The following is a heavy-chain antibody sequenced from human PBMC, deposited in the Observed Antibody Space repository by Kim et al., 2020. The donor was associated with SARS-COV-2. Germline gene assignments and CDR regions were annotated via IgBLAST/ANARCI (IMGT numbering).Heavy chain of an antibody. J-gene: IGHJ6*02. V-gene: IGHV3-30*04. D-gene: IGHD6-6*01. CDR1: GFTFSSYA. Sequence: GGSLRLSCAASGFTFSSYAMHWVRQAPGKGLEWVAVISYDGSNKYYADSVKGRFTISRDNSKNTLYLQMNSLRAEDTAVYYCARDPDNGGSSPFYYYYGMDVWGQGTTVTVSS. CDR2: ISYDGSNK. CDR3: ARDPDNGGSSPFYYYYGMDV.